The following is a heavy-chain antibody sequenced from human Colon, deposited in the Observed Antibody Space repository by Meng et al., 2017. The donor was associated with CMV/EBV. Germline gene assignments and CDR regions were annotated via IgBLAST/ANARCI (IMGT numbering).Heavy chain of an antibody. CDR3: ARSPLPAALNWFDP. D-gene: IGHD2-2*01. J-gene: IGHJ5*02. V-gene: IGHV1-69*01. Sequence: SRRPFKSNAICWVRHAPGHRLEWMGGLIPMFRTPKYAQKFQGRVTLTADESTSTTYMELSSLTSDDTAVYYCARSPLPAALNWFDPWGQGTLVTVSS. CDR1: RRPFKSNA. CDR2: LIPMFRTP.